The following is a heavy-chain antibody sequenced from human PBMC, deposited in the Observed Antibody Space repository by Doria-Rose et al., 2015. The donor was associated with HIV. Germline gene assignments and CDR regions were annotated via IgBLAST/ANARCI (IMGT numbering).Heavy chain of an antibody. Sequence: SGPVLVKPTETLTLTCTVSGVSLSSPGMGVSWIRQPPGKALEWLANIFSDDERSYKTSLKSRLTISRGTSKSQVVLTLTDMYPVDTATYYCARIKSSRWYHKYYFDFWGQGTLVIVPA. CDR2: IFSDDER. D-gene: IGHD6-13*01. CDR3: ARIKSSRWYHKYYFDF. J-gene: IGHJ4*02. V-gene: IGHV2-26*01. CDR1: GVSLSSPGMG.